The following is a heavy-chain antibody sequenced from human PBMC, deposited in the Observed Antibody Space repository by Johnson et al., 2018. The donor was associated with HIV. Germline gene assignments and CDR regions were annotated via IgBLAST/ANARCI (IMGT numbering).Heavy chain of an antibody. CDR3: AKVLDYGNAFDI. CDR2: IWYDGSNK. V-gene: IGHV3-30*01. D-gene: IGHD4-17*01. Sequence: VQLVESGGGVVQPGRSLRLSCAASGFTFSSYAMHWVRQAPGKGLEWVAVIWYDGSNKYYADSVKGRFSISRDNSKNTLYLQMNSLRAEDTAVYYCAKVLDYGNAFDIWGQGTMVTVSS. CDR1: GFTFSSYA. J-gene: IGHJ3*02.